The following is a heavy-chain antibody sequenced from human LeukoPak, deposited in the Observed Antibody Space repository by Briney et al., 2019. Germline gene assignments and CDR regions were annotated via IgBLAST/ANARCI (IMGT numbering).Heavy chain of an antibody. Sequence: GSSAKVSCKASGGTFSSYAISWVRQAPGQGLEWMGGIIPTFGTANYAQKFQGRVTITTDESTSTAYMELSSLRSEDTAVYYCARGRAITGTTSGYYFDYWGQGTLVTVSS. CDR1: GGTFSSYA. CDR2: IIPTFGTA. D-gene: IGHD1-7*01. CDR3: ARGRAITGTTSGYYFDY. J-gene: IGHJ4*02. V-gene: IGHV1-69*05.